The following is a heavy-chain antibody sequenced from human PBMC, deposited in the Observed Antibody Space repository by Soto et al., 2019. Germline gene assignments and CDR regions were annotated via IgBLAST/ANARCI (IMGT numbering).Heavy chain of an antibody. CDR2: ISGSGGST. V-gene: IGHV3-23*01. CDR3: AQTRITIFGVVPAFDY. Sequence: GGSLRLSCAASGFTFSSYAMSWVRQAPGKGLEWVSAISGSGGSTYYADSVKGRFTISRDNSKNTLYLQMNSLRAEDTAVYYCAQTRITIFGVVPAFDYWGQGTLVTVSS. CDR1: GFTFSSYA. D-gene: IGHD3-3*01. J-gene: IGHJ4*02.